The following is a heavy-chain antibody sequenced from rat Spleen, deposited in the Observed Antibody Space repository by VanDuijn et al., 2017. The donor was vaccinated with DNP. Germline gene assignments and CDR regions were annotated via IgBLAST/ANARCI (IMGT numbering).Heavy chain of an antibody. Sequence: EVQLVESDGGLVQPGRSLKLSCAASGFTFNDYYMAWVRQAPTRGLEWVASISGGGGNTYYQDSVKGRFTISRDNAKSTLYLQMDSLRSDDTATYYCAKGPNYGGYSDYFDYWGQGVMVTVSS. CDR1: GFTFNDYY. D-gene: IGHD1-11*01. CDR2: ISGGGGNT. J-gene: IGHJ2*01. CDR3: AKGPNYGGYSDYFDY. V-gene: IGHV5-25*01.